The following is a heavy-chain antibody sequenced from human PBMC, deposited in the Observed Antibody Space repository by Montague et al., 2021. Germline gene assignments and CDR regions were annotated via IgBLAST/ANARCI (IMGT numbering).Heavy chain of an antibody. D-gene: IGHD3-10*01. CDR2: IFGEGYDT. CDR1: GFTFDDFA. V-gene: IGHV3-43*02. J-gene: IGHJ6*02. Sequence: SLRLSCAASGFTFDDFAMHWVRQVPGKGLEWVSLIFGEGYDTKYADSVKGRFTISRDNSRNSLYLQMDSLKPEDSASYFCSKGRDAPDYYAMDVWGQGTTVTVS. CDR3: SKGRDAPDYYAMDV.